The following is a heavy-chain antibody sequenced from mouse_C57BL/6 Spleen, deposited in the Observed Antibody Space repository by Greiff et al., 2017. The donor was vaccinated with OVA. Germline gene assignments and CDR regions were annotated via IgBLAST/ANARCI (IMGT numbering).Heavy chain of an antibody. CDR3: ARRDDPFDY. J-gene: IGHJ2*01. Sequence: EVQLHQSGPELVKPGASVKISCKASGYTFTDYYMNWVKQSHGKSLEWIGDINPNTGGTSYNQKFKGKATLTVDKSSSTAYMELRSLTSEDSAVYYCARRDDPFDYWGQGTTLTVSS. CDR1: GYTFTDYY. CDR2: INPNTGGT. V-gene: IGHV1-26*01. D-gene: IGHD2-3*01.